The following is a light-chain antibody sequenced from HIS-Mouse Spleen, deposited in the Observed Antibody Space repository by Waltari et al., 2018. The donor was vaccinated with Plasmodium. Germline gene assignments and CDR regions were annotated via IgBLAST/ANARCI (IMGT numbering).Light chain of an antibody. CDR2: DGR. J-gene: IGLJ3*02. Sequence: QSALTQPASVSGSPGQSITISCTGTSSAVGGYNYVSWYQQHPGKAPKLMIYDGRNGPSVVCSRFSGSKSGNTASLTISGLQAEDEADYYCSSYTSSSTWVFGGGTKLTVL. V-gene: IGLV2-14*01. CDR1: SSAVGGYNY. CDR3: SSYTSSSTWV.